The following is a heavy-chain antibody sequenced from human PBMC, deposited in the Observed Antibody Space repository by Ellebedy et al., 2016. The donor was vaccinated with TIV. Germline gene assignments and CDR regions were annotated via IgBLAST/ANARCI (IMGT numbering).Heavy chain of an antibody. V-gene: IGHV3-23*01. CDR3: ARGTAGTGYGMDV. Sequence: GESLKISXAASGFTFSSYAMSWVRQAPGKGLEWVSAISGSGGSTYYADSVKGRFTISGDNSKNTLYLQMNSLRAEDTAVYYCARGTAGTGYGMDVWGQGTTVTVSS. CDR1: GFTFSSYA. D-gene: IGHD6-13*01. CDR2: ISGSGGST. J-gene: IGHJ6*02.